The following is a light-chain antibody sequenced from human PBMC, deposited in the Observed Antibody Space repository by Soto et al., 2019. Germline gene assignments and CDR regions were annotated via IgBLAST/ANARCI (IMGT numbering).Light chain of an antibody. Sequence: DIQMTQSPSTLSASEGDRVTISCRASQSVSIWLAWYQQKPGRAPKLLIYKSSILESGVPSRFSGSGSGTEFTLTISSLQPDDFATYYCQKFNTSPWTFGQGTKVDIK. J-gene: IGKJ1*01. CDR2: KSS. CDR3: QKFNTSPWT. CDR1: QSVSIW. V-gene: IGKV1-5*03.